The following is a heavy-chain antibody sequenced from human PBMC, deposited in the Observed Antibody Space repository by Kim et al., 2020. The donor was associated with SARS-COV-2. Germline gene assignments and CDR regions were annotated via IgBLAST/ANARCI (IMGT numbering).Heavy chain of an antibody. CDR1: GFTFSNFG. J-gene: IGHJ6*02. Sequence: GGSLRLSCAASGFTFSNFGIHWVRQAPGKGLEWVAVTSFDGSNKYYTDSVKGRFTISRDNSKNMVFLQMNSLRPDDTALYFCAKDCYVSGTYSIHTYYYGMDVWGQGTTVTVSS. V-gene: IGHV3-30*18. D-gene: IGHD3-10*01. CDR3: AKDCYVSGTYSIHTYYYGMDV. CDR2: TSFDGSNK.